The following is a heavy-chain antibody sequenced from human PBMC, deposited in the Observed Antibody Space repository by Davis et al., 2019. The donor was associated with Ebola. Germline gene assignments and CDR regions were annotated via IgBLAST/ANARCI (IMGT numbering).Heavy chain of an antibody. CDR1: GFPFSTNY. CDR2: IYSGGIT. V-gene: IGHV3-53*01. CDR3: ARDGYNQYYGMDV. Sequence: PGGSLRPSCAAPGFPFSTNYMSWVRQAPGKGLEWVSVIYSGGITYHADSVKGRFTISRDNSKNTLYLQMNSLRAEDTAVYYCARDGYNQYYGMDVWGQGTAVTVSS. J-gene: IGHJ6*02. D-gene: IGHD5-24*01.